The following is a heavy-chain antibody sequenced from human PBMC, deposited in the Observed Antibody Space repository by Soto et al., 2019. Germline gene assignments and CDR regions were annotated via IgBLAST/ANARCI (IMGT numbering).Heavy chain of an antibody. CDR1: GFTFDDYA. V-gene: IGHV3-9*01. CDR3: AKDTVAGTGEYYFDY. Sequence: PGGSLRLSCAASGFTFDDYAMHWVRQAPGKGLEWVSGISWNSGSIGYADSVKGRFTISRDNAKNSLYLQMNSLRAEDTALYYCAKDTVAGTGEYYFDYWGQGTLVTVSS. CDR2: ISWNSGSI. J-gene: IGHJ4*02. D-gene: IGHD6-19*01.